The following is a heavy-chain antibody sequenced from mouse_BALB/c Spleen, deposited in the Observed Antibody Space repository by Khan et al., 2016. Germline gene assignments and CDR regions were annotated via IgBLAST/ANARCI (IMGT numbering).Heavy chain of an antibody. CDR2: ISYSGST. CDR1: GYSITSDYA. Sequence: EVKLEESGPGLVKPSQSLSLTCTVTGYSITSDYAWNWIRQFPGNKLEWMGYISYSGSTSYNPSLKSRISITRDTSKNQFFLQLNSVTTEDTATYYCARYYEYYFDCLGQGTTLTVSS. CDR3: ARYYEYYFDC. V-gene: IGHV3-2*02. D-gene: IGHD2-4*01. J-gene: IGHJ2*01.